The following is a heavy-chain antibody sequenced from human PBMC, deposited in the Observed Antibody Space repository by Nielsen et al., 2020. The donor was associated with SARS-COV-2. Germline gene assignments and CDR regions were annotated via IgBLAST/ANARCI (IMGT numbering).Heavy chain of an antibody. CDR2: ITSSDANT. V-gene: IGHV3-23*01. J-gene: IGHJ4*02. CDR3: AKFLWFGELSDIYFDY. Sequence: GGSLRLSCAASGFTFSSYAMNWVRQAPGKGLEWVSGITSSDANTYYADSVKGRFTISRDNSKNTLYLQMNSLRAEDTALYYCAKFLWFGELSDIYFDYWGQGTLVTVSS. CDR1: GFTFSSYA. D-gene: IGHD3-10*01.